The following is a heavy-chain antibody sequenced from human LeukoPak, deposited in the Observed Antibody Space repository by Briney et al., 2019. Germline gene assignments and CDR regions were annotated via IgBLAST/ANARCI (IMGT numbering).Heavy chain of an antibody. CDR1: GFAVSSNY. V-gene: IGHV3-53*01. D-gene: IGHD3-16*01. J-gene: IGHJ4*02. Sequence: PGGSLRLSCAASGFAVSSNYMNWVRQAPGKGLKWVSIIYSGGGTYYANSVRGRFTISRDNSKNTLYLQMNSLRDEDTAVYYCASGLKDYVWGSDYYFDYWGQGTLVTVSS. CDR2: IYSGGGT. CDR3: ASGLKDYVWGSDYYFDY.